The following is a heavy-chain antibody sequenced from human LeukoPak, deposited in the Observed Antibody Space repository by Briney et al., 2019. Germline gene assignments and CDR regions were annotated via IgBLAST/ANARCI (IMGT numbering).Heavy chain of an antibody. D-gene: IGHD3-10*01. V-gene: IGHV4-39*01. CDR3: ASSSYYSDAFDI. CDR1: GGSISSSSYY. J-gene: IGHJ3*02. Sequence: PSETLSLTCTVSGGSISSSSYYWGWIRQPPGKGLEWIGSIYYSGSTYYNPSLKSRVTISVDTSKNQFSLKLSSVTAADTAVYYCASSSYYSDAFDIWGQGTMVTVSS. CDR2: IYYSGST.